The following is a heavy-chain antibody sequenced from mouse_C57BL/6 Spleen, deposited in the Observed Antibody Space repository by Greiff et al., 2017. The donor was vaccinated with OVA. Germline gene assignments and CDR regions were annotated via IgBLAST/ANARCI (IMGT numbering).Heavy chain of an antibody. V-gene: IGHV1-15*01. J-gene: IGHJ2*01. CDR1: GYTFTDYE. CDR3: TRPLITTVVATDYLDY. D-gene: IGHD1-1*01. Sequence: VQLQQSGAELVRPGASVTLSCKASGYTFTDYEMHWVKQTPVHGLEWIGAIDPDTGGTAYNQKFKGKAILTADKSSSTAYMELRSLTSEDSAVYYCTRPLITTVVATDYLDYWGQGTTLTVSS. CDR2: IDPDTGGT.